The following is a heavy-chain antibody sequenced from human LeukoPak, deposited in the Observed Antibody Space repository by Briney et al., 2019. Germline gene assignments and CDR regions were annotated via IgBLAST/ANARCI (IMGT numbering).Heavy chain of an antibody. V-gene: IGHV4-59*08. J-gene: IGHJ5*02. D-gene: IGHD2-21*02. Sequence: PSETLSLTCTVSGDSISRYYWSWIRQPPGKGLEWIGYIYYSGSTNYNPSLKSRVTISVDTSKNQFSLKLSSVTAADTAVYYCARRTSYCGGDCSVGFDPWGQGTLVTVSS. CDR1: GDSISRYY. CDR3: ARRTSYCGGDCSVGFDP. CDR2: IYYSGST.